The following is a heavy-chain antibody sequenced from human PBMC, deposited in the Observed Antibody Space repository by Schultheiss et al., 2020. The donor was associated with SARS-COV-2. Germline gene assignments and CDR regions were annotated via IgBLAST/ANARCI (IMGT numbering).Heavy chain of an antibody. V-gene: IGHV3-15*01. CDR3: TTDGFYEYY. Sequence: GGSLRLSCAASGFTFSSYAMHWVRQAPGKGLEWVGRVKSKTDGGTTDYAAPVKGRFTLSRDDSKDILYLQMNSLKIEDTAVYYCTTDGFYEYYWGQGTLVTVSS. CDR1: GFTFSSYA. D-gene: IGHD3-16*01. J-gene: IGHJ4*02. CDR2: VKSKTDGGTT.